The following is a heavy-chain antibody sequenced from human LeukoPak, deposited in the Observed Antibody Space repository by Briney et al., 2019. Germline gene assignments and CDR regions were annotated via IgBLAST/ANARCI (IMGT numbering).Heavy chain of an antibody. V-gene: IGHV4-59*01. CDR2: IYYSGST. D-gene: IGHD3-10*01. J-gene: IGHJ6*02. Sequence: SETLSLTCTVSGGSISSYHWSWIRQPPGKGLEWIGYIYYSGSTNYNPSLKSRVTISVDTSKNQFSLKLSSVTAADTAVYYCARVSGNTMVRGVIEPLYYYYGMDVWGQGTTVTVSS. CDR1: GGSISSYH. CDR3: ARVSGNTMVRGVIEPLYYYYGMDV.